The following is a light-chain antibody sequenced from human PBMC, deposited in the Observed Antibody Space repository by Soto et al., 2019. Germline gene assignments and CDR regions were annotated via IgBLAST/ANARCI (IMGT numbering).Light chain of an antibody. J-gene: IGLJ2*01. CDR2: VGTGGIVG. CDR1: SGYSNYK. Sequence: QSVLTQPPSASASLGASVTLTCTLSSGYSNYKVDWYQQRPGKGPRFVMRVGTGGIVGSKGDGIPDRFSVLGSGLNRYLTIQILQEEDSSDYHCGSDHGSGSNFVVVFGGGTKLTVL. CDR3: GSDHGSGSNFVVV. V-gene: IGLV9-49*01.